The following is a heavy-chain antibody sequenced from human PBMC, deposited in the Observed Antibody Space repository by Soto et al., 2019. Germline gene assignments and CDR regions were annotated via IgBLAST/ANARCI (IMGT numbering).Heavy chain of an antibody. CDR3: AKDPNWGIDY. Sequence: HPGGSLRLSCAASGFTFSGYDMHWVRQAPGKGLEWVAVISYDGSNNYYADSVMGRFTISRDNSKNTLYLQMNSLRAEDTAVYYCAKDPNWGIDYWGQGTLVTVSS. CDR1: GFTFSGYD. D-gene: IGHD7-27*01. V-gene: IGHV3-30*18. J-gene: IGHJ4*02. CDR2: ISYDGSNN.